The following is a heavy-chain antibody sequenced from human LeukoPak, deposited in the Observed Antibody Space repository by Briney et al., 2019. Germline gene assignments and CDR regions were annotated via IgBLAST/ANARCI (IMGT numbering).Heavy chain of an antibody. CDR3: TRPYYYDSSGSYHGY. V-gene: IGHV3-73*01. J-gene: IGHJ4*02. Sequence: GGSLRLSCAASGFTFSGSAMHWVRQASGKGLEWVGRIRSKANSYATAYAASVKGRFTISRDDSKNTAYLQMNSLKTEDTAVYYCTRPYYYDSSGSYHGYWGQGTLVTVSS. CDR2: IRSKANSYAT. CDR1: GFTFSGSA. D-gene: IGHD3-22*01.